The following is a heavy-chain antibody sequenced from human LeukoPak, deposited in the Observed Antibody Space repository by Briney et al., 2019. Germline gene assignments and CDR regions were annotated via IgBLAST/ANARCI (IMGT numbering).Heavy chain of an antibody. D-gene: IGHD2-21*02. CDR3: AKDIYCGGDCYIRAGDS. Sequence: GGSLRLSCAASGFTFSDYYMSWIRQAPGKGLEWVSFISNSGSPIYYADSVKGRFTISRDNAKNSLYLQMNSLRAEDTAIYYCAKDIYCGGDCYIRAGDSWGQGTLVTVSS. CDR1: GFTFSDYY. V-gene: IGHV3-11*01. J-gene: IGHJ4*02. CDR2: ISNSGSPI.